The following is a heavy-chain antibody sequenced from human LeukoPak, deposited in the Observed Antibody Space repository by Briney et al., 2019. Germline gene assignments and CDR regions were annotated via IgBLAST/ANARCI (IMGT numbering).Heavy chain of an antibody. CDR3: ATARGYSSSWYPYYFDY. Sequence: SRTLCLTCIVPVVSISSIGYNCGWIRPPPRKGLEWVGSVSNSGSTYYNPSLKSRVTISVDTSKNQFSLKLSSVTAADTAVYYCATARGYSSSWYPYYFDYWGQGTLVTVSS. D-gene: IGHD6-13*01. V-gene: IGHV4-39*07. J-gene: IGHJ4*02. CDR1: VVSISSIGYN. CDR2: VSNSGST.